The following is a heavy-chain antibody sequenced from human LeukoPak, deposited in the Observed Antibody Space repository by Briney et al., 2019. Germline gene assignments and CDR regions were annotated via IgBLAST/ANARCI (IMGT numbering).Heavy chain of an antibody. CDR2: IKQDGSEK. CDR3: AREGGYGGVFDY. CDR1: RFTFSSYW. J-gene: IGHJ4*02. Sequence: PGGSLRLSCAASRFTFSSYWMTWVRQAPGKGLKWVANIKQDGSEKYYVGSVKGRFTISRDNTKNSLYLQMNSLRAEDTAVYYCAREGGYGGVFDYWGQGTLVTVSS. V-gene: IGHV3-7*05. D-gene: IGHD5-12*01.